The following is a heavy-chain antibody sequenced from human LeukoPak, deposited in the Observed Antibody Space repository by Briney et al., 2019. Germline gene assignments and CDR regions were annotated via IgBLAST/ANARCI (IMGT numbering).Heavy chain of an antibody. D-gene: IGHD5-18*01. CDR2: INPNSGGT. CDR1: GYTFTGYY. CDR3: ARDRLSSGYSYGLHYYYYYGMDV. J-gene: IGHJ6*02. Sequence: ASVKVSCKASGYTFTGYYMHWVRQAPGQGLEWMGWINPNSGGTNYAQKFQGRVTMTRDTSISTAYMELSRLRSDDTAVYYCARDRLSSGYSYGLHYYYYYGMDVWGQGTTVTASS. V-gene: IGHV1-2*02.